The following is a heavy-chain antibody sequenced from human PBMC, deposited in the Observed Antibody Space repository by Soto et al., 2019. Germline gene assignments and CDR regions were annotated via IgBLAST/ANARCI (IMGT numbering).Heavy chain of an antibody. D-gene: IGHD2-21*01. CDR2: IYSGGST. CDR1: GFTVSNSY. CDR3: ARGFQSSFGY. Sequence: EVQLVESGGGLIQPGGSLRLSCAASGFTVSNSYMSCVRQAPGKGLEWVSVIYSGGSTYYADSVKGRFTISRDSSKNTLDLQMNRQRAEDTAVYYCARGFQSSFGYWGQGTLVTVSS. V-gene: IGHV3-53*01. J-gene: IGHJ4*02.